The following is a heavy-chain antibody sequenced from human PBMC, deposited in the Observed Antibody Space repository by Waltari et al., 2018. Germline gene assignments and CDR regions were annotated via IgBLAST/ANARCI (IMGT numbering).Heavy chain of an antibody. Sequence: EVQLVESGGVVVQPGGSLRLSCAASGFTFADYSMPWVRQAPGKGLEWVSLISWDGGSTYYADSVKGQFTISRDNSKNSLYLQMNSLRTEDAALDYCAKDLAGAKDYYGMDVWGQGSTVTVSS. CDR1: GFTFADYS. CDR2: ISWDGGST. V-gene: IGHV3-43*01. J-gene: IGHJ6*02. D-gene: IGHD6-25*01. CDR3: AKDLAGAKDYYGMDV.